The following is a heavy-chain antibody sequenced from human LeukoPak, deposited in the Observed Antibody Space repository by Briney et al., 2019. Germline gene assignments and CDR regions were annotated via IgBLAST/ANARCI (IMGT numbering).Heavy chain of an antibody. Sequence: GGSLRLSCAASGFTLSSYAMSWVRQAPGKGLEWVSAISGSGGSTYYADSVKGRFTISRDNSKNTLYLQMNSLRAEDTAVYYCAKGTTYYYDSSGYPDAFDIWGQGTMVTVSS. CDR1: GFTLSSYA. CDR3: AKGTTYYYDSSGYPDAFDI. V-gene: IGHV3-23*01. D-gene: IGHD3-22*01. J-gene: IGHJ3*02. CDR2: ISGSGGST.